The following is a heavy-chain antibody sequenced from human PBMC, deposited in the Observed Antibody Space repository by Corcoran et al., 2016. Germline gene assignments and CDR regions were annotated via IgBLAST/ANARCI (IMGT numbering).Heavy chain of an antibody. J-gene: IGHJ3*02. CDR1: GGSISSYY. Sequence: QVQLQESGPGLVKPSETLSLTCTVSGGSISSYYWSWIRQPPGKGLEWIGYIYYSGSTNYNPSLQSRVTISVDTSKNQFSLKLSSVTAADTAVYYCARESGSQVDVFDIWGQGTMVTVSS. CDR3: ARESGSQVDVFDI. V-gene: IGHV4-59*01. D-gene: IGHD1-26*01. CDR2: IYYSGST.